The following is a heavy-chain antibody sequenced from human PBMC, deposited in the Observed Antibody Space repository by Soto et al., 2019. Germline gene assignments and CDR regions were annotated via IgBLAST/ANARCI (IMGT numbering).Heavy chain of an antibody. CDR3: ARESYGDYVHYYGMDV. CDR2: IYYSGST. CDR1: GGSISSYY. V-gene: IGHV4-59*01. J-gene: IGHJ6*02. D-gene: IGHD4-17*01. Sequence: SETLSLTCTVSGGSISSYYWSWIRQPPGKGLEWIGYIYYSGSTNYNPSLKSRVTISVDTSKNQFSLKLSSVTAADTAVYYCARESYGDYVHYYGMDVWGQGTTVTVSS.